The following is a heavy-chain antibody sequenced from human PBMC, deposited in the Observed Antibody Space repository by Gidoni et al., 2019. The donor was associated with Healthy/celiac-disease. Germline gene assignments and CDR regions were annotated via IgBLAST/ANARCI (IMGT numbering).Heavy chain of an antibody. D-gene: IGHD1-26*01. CDR2: INPSGGST. V-gene: IGHV1-46*01. Sequence: QVQLVQSGAEVKKPGASVKVSCKASGYTFTSYYMHWVRQAPGQGLEWMGIINPSGGSTSYAQKFQGRVTMTRDTSTSTVYMELSSLRSEDTAVYYCARDRPTLYSGSYGAFDIWGQGTMVTVSS. CDR1: GYTFTSYY. CDR3: ARDRPTLYSGSYGAFDI. J-gene: IGHJ3*02.